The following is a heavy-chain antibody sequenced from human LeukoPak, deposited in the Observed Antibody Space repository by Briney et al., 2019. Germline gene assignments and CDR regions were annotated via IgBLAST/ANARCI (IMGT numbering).Heavy chain of an antibody. CDR1: GYTFTSYA. CDR3: ARESDSSGYDYYFDY. D-gene: IGHD3-22*01. V-gene: IGHV1-3*03. Sequence: GASVKVSCKASGYTFTSYAMHWVRQAPGQRLEWMGWVNAGNGNTKYSQEFQGRVTITRDTSASTAYMELSSLRSEDMAVYYCARESDSSGYDYYFDYWDQGTLVTVSS. J-gene: IGHJ4*02. CDR2: VNAGNGNT.